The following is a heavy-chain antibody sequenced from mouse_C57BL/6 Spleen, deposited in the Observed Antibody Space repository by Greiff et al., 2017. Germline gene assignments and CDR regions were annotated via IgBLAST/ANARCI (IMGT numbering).Heavy chain of an antibody. CDR1: GYTFTDYE. J-gene: IGHJ1*03. Sequence: VQLKESGAELVRPGASVTLSCKASGYTFTDYEMHWVKQTPVHGLEWIGAIDPETGGTAYNQKFKGKAILTADKSSSTAYMELRSLTSEDSAVYYCTRKGLRYGSSYWYFDVWGTGTTVTVSS. D-gene: IGHD1-1*01. V-gene: IGHV1-15*01. CDR2: IDPETGGT. CDR3: TRKGLRYGSSYWYFDV.